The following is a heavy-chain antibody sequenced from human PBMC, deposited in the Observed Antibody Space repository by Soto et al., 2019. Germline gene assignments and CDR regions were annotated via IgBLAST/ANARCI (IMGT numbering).Heavy chain of an antibody. CDR1: GYTFTGYG. CDR3: ARVVFENYYDSSGFSAY. Sequence: ASVKVSCKASGYTFTGYGMNWVRQAPGQKLQWMGWINVGNGNTKYSQKFQGRVTITRDTSASTAYMELSSLRSEDTAVYYCARVVFENYYDSSGFSAYCGQGSLVPVSS. J-gene: IGHJ4*02. D-gene: IGHD3-22*01. CDR2: INVGNGNT. V-gene: IGHV1-3*01.